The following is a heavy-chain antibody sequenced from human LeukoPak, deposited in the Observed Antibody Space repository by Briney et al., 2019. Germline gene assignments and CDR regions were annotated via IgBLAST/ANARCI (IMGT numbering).Heavy chain of an antibody. J-gene: IGHJ4*02. Sequence: SVKVSCKASGGTFSSYAISWVRQAPGQGLEWMGGIIPIFGTANYAQKFQGRVTITTDESTSTAYMELSSLRSEDTAVYYCASGSYVWGSYRYTGPFDYWGREPWSPSPQ. V-gene: IGHV1-69*05. CDR3: ASGSYVWGSYRYTGPFDY. CDR1: GGTFSSYA. CDR2: IIPIFGTA. D-gene: IGHD3-16*02.